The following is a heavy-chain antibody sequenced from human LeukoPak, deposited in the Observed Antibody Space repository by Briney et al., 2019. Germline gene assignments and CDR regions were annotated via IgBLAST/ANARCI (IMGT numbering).Heavy chain of an antibody. CDR1: GYSFTSYW. D-gene: IGHD4-17*01. CDR3: ARLKTVTTLVEGIDP. CDR2: IYPGDSDT. J-gene: IGHJ5*02. Sequence: GESLKISCKGSGYSFTSYWIGWVRQMPGKGLEWVGIIYPGDSDTRYSPSFQGQVTISADKSISTAYLQWSSLKASDTAMYYCARLKTVTTLVEGIDPWGQGTLVTVSS. V-gene: IGHV5-51*01.